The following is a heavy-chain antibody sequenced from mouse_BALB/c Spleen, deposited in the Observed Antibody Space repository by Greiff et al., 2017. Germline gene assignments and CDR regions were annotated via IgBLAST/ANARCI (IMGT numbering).Heavy chain of an antibody. CDR2: IFPGTGTT. V-gene: IGHV1S132*01. CDR1: GYTFTSYW. Sequence: QVQLKQSGAELVKPGASVKLSCKTSGYTFTSYWIQWVKQRPGQGLGWIGEIFPGTGTTYYNEKFKGKATLTIDTSSSTAYMQLSSLTSEDSAVYFCARGTTATGFAYWGQGTLVTVSA. D-gene: IGHD1-2*01. J-gene: IGHJ3*01. CDR3: ARGTTATGFAY.